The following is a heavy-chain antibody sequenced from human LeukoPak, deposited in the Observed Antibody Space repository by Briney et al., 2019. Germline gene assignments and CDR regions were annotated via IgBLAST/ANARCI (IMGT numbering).Heavy chain of an antibody. J-gene: IGHJ5*02. CDR3: AGGWEPYDYFFDP. D-gene: IGHD5-12*01. CDR1: GSSFTDYD. Sequence: ASVKVSCKASGSSFTDYDINWVRQTTGQGLEWMGWMNPNSGNTDYAKNFQGRVTMTTDTSINTAYMELSGLRSEDTGIYYCAGGWEPYDYFFDPWGQGTLVIVSS. CDR2: MNPNSGNT. V-gene: IGHV1-8*01.